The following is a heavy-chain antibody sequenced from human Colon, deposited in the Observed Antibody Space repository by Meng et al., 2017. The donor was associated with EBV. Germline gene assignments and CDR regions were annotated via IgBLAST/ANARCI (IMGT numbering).Heavy chain of an antibody. J-gene: IGHJ4*02. CDR1: GTSTTSSNW. CDR3: ASLYGDFAF. D-gene: IGHD4-17*01. Sequence: QVRLQGSGPGLVKPSGTPSLTCAVSGTSTTSSNWWSWVRQPPGKGLEWIGEIYYGGSTNYHPSLKSRVTISLDESKNQFSLRLASMTAADTAVYYCASLYGDFAFWGQGTLVTVSS. CDR2: IYYGGST. V-gene: IGHV4-4*02.